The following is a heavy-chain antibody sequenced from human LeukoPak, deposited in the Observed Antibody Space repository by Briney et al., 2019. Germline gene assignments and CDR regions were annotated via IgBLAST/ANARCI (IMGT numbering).Heavy chain of an antibody. CDR3: ARKGSNKNYYDSSGYYYPFDY. CDR1: GGSFSGYY. V-gene: IGHV4-34*01. CDR2: INHSGST. D-gene: IGHD3-22*01. J-gene: IGHJ4*02. Sequence: PSEILSLTCAVYGGSFSGYYWSWIRQPPGKGLEWIGEINHSGSTNYNPSLKSRVTISVDTSKNQFSLKLSSVTAADTAVYYCARKGSNKNYYDSSGYYYPFDYWGQGTLVTVSS.